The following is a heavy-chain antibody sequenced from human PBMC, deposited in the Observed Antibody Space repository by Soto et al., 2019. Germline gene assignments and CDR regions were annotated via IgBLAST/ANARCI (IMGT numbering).Heavy chain of an antibody. CDR2: LGHGFDT. CDR1: GFTFSDYD. D-gene: IGHD7-27*01. J-gene: IGHJ4*02. V-gene: IGHV3-13*04. Sequence: EVALVESGGGLVQPGGSLTLSCTTSGFTFSDYDMHWVRQASGEGPEWVADLGHGFDTYYADSVRGRFTISRDNAKNSFYLQMNSLRVEDTAMFYCASLGARIYWAQGSLVTVSS. CDR3: ASLGARIY.